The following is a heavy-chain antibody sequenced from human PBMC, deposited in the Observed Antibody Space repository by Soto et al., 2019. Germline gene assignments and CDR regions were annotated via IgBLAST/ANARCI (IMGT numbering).Heavy chain of an antibody. CDR1: GDSISSGGYS. CDR2: IYHSGNI. CDR3: ARTYNWFDL. Sequence: PSETLSLTCAVPGDSISSGGYSWSWIRQPPGKGLEWIGYIYHSGNIYYNPSLRSRVTISVDRSKNQFSLKLSSVTAADTAVYYCARTYNWFDLWGQGTLVTVSS. J-gene: IGHJ5*02. V-gene: IGHV4-30-2*01.